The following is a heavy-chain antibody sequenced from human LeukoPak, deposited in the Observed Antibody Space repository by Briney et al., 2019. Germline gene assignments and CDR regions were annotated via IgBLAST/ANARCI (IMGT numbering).Heavy chain of an antibody. CDR1: GFTVSSNY. J-gene: IGHJ4*02. CDR2: IRRKTDGETT. V-gene: IGHV3-15*01. D-gene: IGHD2-21*01. Sequence: GGSLRLSCAASGFTVSSNYMSWVRQVPGKGLEWVGRIRRKTDGETTDHAAPVKGRFTISRDDSKNTLYLQMNSLKTEDTAVYYCVTDLVIKGYFDYWGQGALVTVSS. CDR3: VTDLVIKGYFDY.